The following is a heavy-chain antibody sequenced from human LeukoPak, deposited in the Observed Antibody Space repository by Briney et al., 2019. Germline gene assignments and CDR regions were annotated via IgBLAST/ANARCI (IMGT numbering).Heavy chain of an antibody. D-gene: IGHD6-19*01. CDR3: ARDLAPTIAVAGRDY. CDR2: ISSSGSTI. J-gene: IGHJ4*02. CDR1: GFTFISYE. V-gene: IGHV3-48*03. Sequence: GGPLSLSFAASGFTFISYEMNWVRQAPGKGLEGVSYISSSGSTIYYADSVKGRFTISRDNAKNSLYLQMNSLRAEDTAVYYCARDLAPTIAVAGRDYWGQGTLVTVSS.